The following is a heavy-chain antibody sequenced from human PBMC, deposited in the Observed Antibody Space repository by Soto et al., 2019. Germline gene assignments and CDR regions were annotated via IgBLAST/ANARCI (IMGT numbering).Heavy chain of an antibody. V-gene: IGHV4-39*01. D-gene: IGHD3-16*02. CDR1: GGSISSSSYY. CDR3: ASFGGVIVRPLFDY. CDR2: IYYSGST. J-gene: IGHJ4*02. Sequence: SETLSLTCTVSGGSISSSSYYWGWIRQPPGKGLEWIGSIYYSGSTYYNPSLKSRVTISVDTSKNQFSLKLSSVTAADTAVYYCASFGGVIVRPLFDYWGQGTLVTVSS.